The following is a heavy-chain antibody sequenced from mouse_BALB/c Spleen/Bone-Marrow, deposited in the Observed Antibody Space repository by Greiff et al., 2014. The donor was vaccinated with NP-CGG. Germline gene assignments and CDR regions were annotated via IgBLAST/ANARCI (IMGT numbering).Heavy chain of an antibody. Sequence: VQLQQSGPELVKPGASVKISCKASGYSFTGYFMNWVKQSHGKSLEWIGRINPYNDDTYYNQKFKGKATLTVDKSSSTAHMELLSLTSEDSVVYQCGREIYYGNQDYWGQGTTLTVSS. J-gene: IGHJ2*01. CDR3: GREIYYGNQDY. V-gene: IGHV1-37*01. CDR2: INPYNDDT. CDR1: GYSFTGYF. D-gene: IGHD2-1*01.